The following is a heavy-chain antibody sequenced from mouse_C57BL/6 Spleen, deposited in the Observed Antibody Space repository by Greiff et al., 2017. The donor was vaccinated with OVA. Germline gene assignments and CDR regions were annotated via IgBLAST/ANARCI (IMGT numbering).Heavy chain of an antibody. CDR3: AKERLLNWYFDV. CDR1: GYTFTSYV. D-gene: IGHD2-3*01. Sequence: EVQLKQSGPELVKPGASVKMSCKASGYTFTSYVMHWVKQKPGQGLEWIGYIYPYNDGTKYNEKFKGKATLTSDKSSSTAYMELSSLTSEDSAVYYCAKERLLNWYFDVWGTGTTVTVSS. J-gene: IGHJ1*03. CDR2: IYPYNDGT. V-gene: IGHV1-14*01.